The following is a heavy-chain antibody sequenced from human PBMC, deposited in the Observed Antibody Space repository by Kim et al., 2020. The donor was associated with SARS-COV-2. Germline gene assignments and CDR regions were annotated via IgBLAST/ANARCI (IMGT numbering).Heavy chain of an antibody. CDR1: GFTVSSNY. D-gene: IGHD2-15*01. CDR2: IYSGGST. V-gene: IGHV3-66*01. CDR3: ARDPVAGVALLGY. Sequence: GGSLRLSCAASGFTVSSNYMSWVRQAPGKGLEWVSVIYSGGSTYYADSVKGRFTISRDNSKNTLYLQMNSLRAEDTAVYYCARDPVAGVALLGYWGQGTLVTVSS. J-gene: IGHJ4*02.